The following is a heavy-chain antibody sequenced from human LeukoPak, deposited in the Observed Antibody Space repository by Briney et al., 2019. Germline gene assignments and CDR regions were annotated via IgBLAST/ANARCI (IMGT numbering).Heavy chain of an antibody. CDR2: ISSSSSYI. CDR1: GFTFSSYS. V-gene: IGHV3-21*01. D-gene: IGHD2-21*01. Sequence: GGSLRLSCAASGFTFSSYSMNWVRQAPGKGLEWVSSISSSSSYIYYADSVKGRFTISRDNAKNSLYLQMSSLRAEDTAVYYCARQMGGDIDYWGQGTLVTVSS. J-gene: IGHJ4*02. CDR3: ARQMGGDIDY.